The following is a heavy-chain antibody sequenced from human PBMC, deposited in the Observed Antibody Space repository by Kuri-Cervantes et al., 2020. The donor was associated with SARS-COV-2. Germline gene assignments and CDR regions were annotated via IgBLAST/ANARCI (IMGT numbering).Heavy chain of an antibody. J-gene: IGHJ4*02. D-gene: IGHD6-13*01. CDR2: IYYSGST. CDR3: ARGSSSWDFDY. V-gene: IGHV4-59*01. CDR1: GGSFSGYY. Sequence: SCAVYGGSFSGYYWSWIRQPPGKGLEWIGYIYYSGSTNYNPSLKSRVTISVDTSKNQFSLKLSSVTAADTAVYYCARGSSSWDFDYWGQGTLVTVSS.